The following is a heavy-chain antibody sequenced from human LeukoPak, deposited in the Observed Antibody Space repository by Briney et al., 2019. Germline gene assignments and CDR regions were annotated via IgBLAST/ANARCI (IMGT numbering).Heavy chain of an antibody. D-gene: IGHD4-17*01. CDR3: ARDYGDSPGNYYYYMDV. CDR2: IKQDGSEK. J-gene: IGHJ6*03. V-gene: IGHV3-7*01. CDR1: GFTFSSYW. Sequence: GGSLRLSCAASGFTFSSYWMSWVRQAPGKGLEWEANIKQDGSEKYYVDSVKGRFTISRDNAKNSLYLQMNSLRAEDTAVYYCARDYGDSPGNYYYYMDVWGKGTTVTVSS.